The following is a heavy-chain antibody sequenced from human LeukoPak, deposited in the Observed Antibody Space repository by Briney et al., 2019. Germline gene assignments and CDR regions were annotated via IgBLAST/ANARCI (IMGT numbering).Heavy chain of an antibody. CDR1: GFTFSSYA. CDR3: ARADEVRYYFDY. J-gene: IGHJ4*02. CDR2: ISGSGGST. V-gene: IGHV3-23*01. Sequence: GGSLRLSCAASGFTFSSYAMSWVRQAPGKGLEWVSAISGSGGSTYYADSVKGRFAISRDNSKNTLYLQMNSLRAEDTAVYYCARADEVRYYFDYWGQGTLVTVSS.